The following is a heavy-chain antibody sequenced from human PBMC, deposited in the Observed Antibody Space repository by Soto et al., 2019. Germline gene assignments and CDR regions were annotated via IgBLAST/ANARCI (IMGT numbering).Heavy chain of an antibody. D-gene: IGHD2-15*01. CDR2: FDPEDGET. CDR3: ATVGWVAATLDAFDI. V-gene: IGHV1-24*01. CDR1: GYTLTELS. J-gene: IGHJ3*02. Sequence: ASVKVSCKVSGYTLTELSMHWVRQAPGKGLEWMGGFDPEDGETIYAQKFQGRVTMTEDTSTDTAYMELSSLRSEDTAVYYCATVGWVAATLDAFDIWGQGTMVTVS.